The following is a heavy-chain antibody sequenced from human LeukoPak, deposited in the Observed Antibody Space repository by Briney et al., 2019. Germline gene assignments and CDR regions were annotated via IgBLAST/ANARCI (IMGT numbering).Heavy chain of an antibody. V-gene: IGHV3-23*01. CDR1: GITLSNYA. J-gene: IGHJ4*02. CDR3: ASGSYYFDY. Sequence: GGSLRLSCAVSGITLSNYAMSWVRQAPGKGLEWVSAISGSGGSTYYADSVKGRFTISRDNSKNTLYLQMNSLRAEDTAVYYCASGSYYFDYWGQGTLVTVSS. D-gene: IGHD3-22*01. CDR2: ISGSGGST.